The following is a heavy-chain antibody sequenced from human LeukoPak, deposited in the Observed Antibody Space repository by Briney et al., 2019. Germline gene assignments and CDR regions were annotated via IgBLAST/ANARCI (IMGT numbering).Heavy chain of an antibody. V-gene: IGHV1-18*01. CDR1: GYTFTSYG. CDR2: ISAYNGNT. D-gene: IGHD6-19*01. CDR3: ARGQCSSGWYHLFPFDY. Sequence: ASVKVSCKASGYTFTSYGISWVRQAPGQGLEWMGWISAYNGNTNYAQKLQGRVTMTTDTSTSTAYMELRSLRSDDTAVYYCARGQCSSGWYHLFPFDYWGQGTLVTVSS. J-gene: IGHJ4*02.